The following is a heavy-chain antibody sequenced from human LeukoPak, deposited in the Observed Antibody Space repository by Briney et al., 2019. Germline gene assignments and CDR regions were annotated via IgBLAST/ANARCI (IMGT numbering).Heavy chain of an antibody. CDR1: GGSISSGSYY. Sequence: SETLSLTCTVSGGSISSGSYYWSWIRQPPGKGLEWIGYIYHSGSTYYNPSLKSRVTISLDGSKNQFSLRLISVTAPDTAVYYCARFPYGSGSWSAFDVWGQGTMVTVSS. CDR2: IYHSGST. V-gene: IGHV4-30-2*01. D-gene: IGHD3-10*01. J-gene: IGHJ3*01. CDR3: ARFPYGSGSWSAFDV.